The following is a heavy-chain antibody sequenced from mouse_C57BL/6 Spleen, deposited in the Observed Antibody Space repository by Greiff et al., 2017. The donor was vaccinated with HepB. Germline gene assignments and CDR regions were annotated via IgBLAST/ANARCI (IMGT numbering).Heavy chain of an antibody. J-gene: IGHJ3*01. CDR2: INPNNGGT. V-gene: IGHV1-18*01. CDR3: ARYGYDEWFAY. D-gene: IGHD2-2*01. CDR1: GYTFTDYN. Sequence: VQLKESGPELVKPGASVKIPCKASGYTFTDYNMDWVKQSHGKSLEWIGDINPNNGGTIYNQKFKGKATLTVDKSSSTAYMERRSLTSEDTAVYYCARYGYDEWFAYWGQGTLVTVSA.